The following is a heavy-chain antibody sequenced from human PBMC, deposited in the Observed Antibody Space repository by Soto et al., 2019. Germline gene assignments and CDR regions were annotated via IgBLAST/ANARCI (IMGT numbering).Heavy chain of an antibody. CDR3: AKDWAPSSAAYYFDY. CDR1: GFTFSTYG. V-gene: IGHV3-30*18. D-gene: IGHD3-16*01. J-gene: IGHJ4*02. Sequence: QVQLVESGGGVVQPGRSLRLSCAGSGFTFSTYGIHWVRQAPGKGLEWVAVISFDGSYKYYADCVKGRFTVTRDNTKTTQYIQMSSLRAEDTAVYYCAKDWAPSSAAYYFDYWGQGTRVTVSS. CDR2: ISFDGSYK.